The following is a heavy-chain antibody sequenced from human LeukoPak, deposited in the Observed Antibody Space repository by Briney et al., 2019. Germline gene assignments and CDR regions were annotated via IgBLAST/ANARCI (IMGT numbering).Heavy chain of an antibody. CDR3: VRDWDHFDFDS. CDR1: GCTFSNYW. J-gene: IGHJ5*01. D-gene: IGHD1-26*01. CDR2: IKGDGSHT. V-gene: IGHV3-74*01. Sequence: GGCLRLSCAASGCTFSNYWMHWVRQAPGKGLVWVSRIKGDGSHTVYADSVKGRFTISRDNAKNTLYLQMKSLRDEDTAVYYCVRDWDHFDFDSWGQGTLVTVSS.